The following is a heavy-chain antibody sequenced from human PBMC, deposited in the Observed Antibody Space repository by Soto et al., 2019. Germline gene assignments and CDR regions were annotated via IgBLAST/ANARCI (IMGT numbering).Heavy chain of an antibody. J-gene: IGHJ5*02. Sequence: SETLSLTCTVSGGSISSSSYYWGWIRQPPGKGLEWIGSIYYSGSTYYNPSLKSRVTISVDTSKNQFSLKLSSVTAADTAVYYCARHLTYGDNNWFDPWGQGTLVTVSS. V-gene: IGHV4-39*01. CDR2: IYYSGST. CDR3: ARHLTYGDNNWFDP. CDR1: GGSISSSSYY. D-gene: IGHD4-17*01.